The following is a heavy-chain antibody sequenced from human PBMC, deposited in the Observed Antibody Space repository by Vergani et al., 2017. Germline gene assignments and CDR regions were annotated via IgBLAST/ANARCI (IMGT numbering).Heavy chain of an antibody. J-gene: IGHJ6*02. V-gene: IGHV3-21*01. Sequence: EVQLVESGGGLVQPGGSLRLSCAASGFTFSSYSMNWVRQAPGKGLEWVSSISSSSSYIYYADSVKGRFTISRDNAKNSLYLQMNSLRAEDTAVYYCAREDIGDYGMDVWGQGTTVTVSS. CDR2: ISSSSSYI. CDR1: GFTFSSYS. CDR3: AREDIGDYGMDV.